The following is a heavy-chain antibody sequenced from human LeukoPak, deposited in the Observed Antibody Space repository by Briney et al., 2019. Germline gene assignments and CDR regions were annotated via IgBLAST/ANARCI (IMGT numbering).Heavy chain of an antibody. D-gene: IGHD3-3*01. CDR2: ISYDGSNK. V-gene: IGHV3-30*18. J-gene: IGHJ3*02. CDR1: GFTFSSYG. Sequence: GGSLRLSCAASGFTFSSYGMHWVRQAPGKGLEWVAVISYDGSNKYYADSVKGRFTISRDNSKNTLYLQMNSLRAEDTAVYYCAKWGGQYAFDIWGQGTMVTDSS. CDR3: AKWGGQYAFDI.